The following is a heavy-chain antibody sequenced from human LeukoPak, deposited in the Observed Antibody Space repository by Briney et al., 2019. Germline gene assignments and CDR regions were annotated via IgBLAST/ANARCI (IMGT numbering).Heavy chain of an antibody. CDR2: IYHSGST. Sequence: PSETLSLTCVVSGASISSSNWWSWVRQPPGKGLEWIGEIYHSGSTNYHPSLKSRGTISVDQSKNQFSLKLTSVTAADTAVYHWGRGGGGCSGGTCYSDPGYYGLDVWGKGTTVTVSS. J-gene: IGHJ6*04. CDR3: GRGGGGCSGGTCYSDPGYYGLDV. V-gene: IGHV4-4*02. CDR1: GASISSSNW. D-gene: IGHD2-15*01.